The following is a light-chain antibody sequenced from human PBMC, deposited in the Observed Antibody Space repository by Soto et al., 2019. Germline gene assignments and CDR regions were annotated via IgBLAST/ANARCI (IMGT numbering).Light chain of an antibody. CDR1: SSDVGGYNY. V-gene: IGLV2-8*01. CDR2: EVS. J-gene: IGLJ1*01. CDR3: SSYAGSNNFPYL. Sequence: HSVLTQPPSASGFPGQSVTISCTGTSSDVGGYNYVSWYQQHPGKAPKLMIYEVSKRPSGVPDRFSGSKSGNTAYLTVSGLQAEDEADYYCSSYAGSNNFPYLFGTGTKVTVL.